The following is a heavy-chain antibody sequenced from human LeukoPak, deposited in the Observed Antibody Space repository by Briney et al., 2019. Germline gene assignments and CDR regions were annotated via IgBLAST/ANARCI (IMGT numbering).Heavy chain of an antibody. CDR2: IYYSGST. CDR3: ARSSGWSPFDY. V-gene: IGHV4-59*01. Sequence: SETLSLTCTVSGGSISSYYWSWIRQPPGKGLEWIGYIYYSGSTNYNPSLKSRVTISVDTSKNQFSLKLSSVTAADTAVYYCARSSGWSPFDYWGQGTLVTVSS. CDR1: GGSISSYY. J-gene: IGHJ4*02. D-gene: IGHD6-19*01.